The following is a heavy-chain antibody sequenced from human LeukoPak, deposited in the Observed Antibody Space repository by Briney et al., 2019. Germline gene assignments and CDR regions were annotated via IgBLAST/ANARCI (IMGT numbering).Heavy chain of an antibody. Sequence: ASVKVSCKVSGYTLSDLYMQWVRQAPGKGLEWMGGYDPEDGETIYAQKFQGRVTMTEDTSTDTAYMELSSLRSEDTAVYYCATLGGSGSYYPYYFDYWGQGTLVTVSS. J-gene: IGHJ4*02. V-gene: IGHV1-24*01. CDR2: YDPEDGET. CDR3: ATLGGSGSYYPYYFDY. CDR1: GYTLSDLY. D-gene: IGHD3-10*01.